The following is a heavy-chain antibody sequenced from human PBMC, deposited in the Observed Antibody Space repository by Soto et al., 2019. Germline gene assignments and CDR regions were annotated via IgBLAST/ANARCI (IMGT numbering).Heavy chain of an antibody. Sequence: VGSLRLSCAASGITFSTYAMSWVRQAPGKGLEWVSAISGNGDRTYYADSVKGRVTISRDNSKNTLSLQMNSLRVEDTAVYYCAKVRQKFNMAPDVFDFCGQRTLVTVSS. D-gene: IGHD3-10*01. V-gene: IGHV3-23*01. CDR2: ISGNGDRT. CDR3: AKVRQKFNMAPDVFDF. J-gene: IGHJ4*02. CDR1: GITFSTYA.